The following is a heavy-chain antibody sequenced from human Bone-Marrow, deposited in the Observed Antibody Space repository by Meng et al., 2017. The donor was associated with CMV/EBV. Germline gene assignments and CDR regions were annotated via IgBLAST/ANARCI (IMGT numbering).Heavy chain of an antibody. J-gene: IGHJ6*01. CDR3: ARGSSQTGVVYYNYGMDV. CDR1: GGTFSSYT. CDR2: IIPILGIA. Sequence: SVKVSCKASGGTFSSYTISWVRQAPGQGLEWMGRIIPILGIANYAQKFQGRVTITADKSTSTAYMELSSLRSEDTAVYYRARGSSQTGVVYYNYGMDVRGQGTTVTVSS. V-gene: IGHV1-69*02. D-gene: IGHD6-13*01.